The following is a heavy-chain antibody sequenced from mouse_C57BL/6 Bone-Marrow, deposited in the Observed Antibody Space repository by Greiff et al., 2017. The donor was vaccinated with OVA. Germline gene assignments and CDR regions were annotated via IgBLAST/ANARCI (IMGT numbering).Heavy chain of an antibody. CDR2: INPNNGGT. V-gene: IGHV1-26*01. Sequence: VQLQQSGPELVKPGASVKISCKASGYTFTDYYMNWVKQSHGKSLEWIGDINPNNGGTSYNQKFKGKAILTVDKSSSTAYMELRSLTSEDSAVYYCARGGDGNYDYYAMDYWGQGTSVTVSS. CDR1: GYTFTDYY. J-gene: IGHJ4*01. CDR3: ARGGDGNYDYYAMDY. D-gene: IGHD2-1*01.